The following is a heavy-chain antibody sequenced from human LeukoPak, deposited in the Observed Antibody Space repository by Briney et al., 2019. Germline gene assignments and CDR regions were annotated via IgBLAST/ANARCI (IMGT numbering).Heavy chain of an antibody. CDR2: INPNSGGT. Sequence: GASVKVSCKASGYTFTGYYMHWVRQAPGQGLEWMGWINPNSGGTNYAQKFQGRVTMTRDTSISTAYMEPSRLRSDDTAVYYCARSRDGYNSGLDYWGQGTLVTVSS. CDR3: ARSRDGYNSGLDY. CDR1: GYTFTGYY. V-gene: IGHV1-2*02. J-gene: IGHJ4*02. D-gene: IGHD5-12*01.